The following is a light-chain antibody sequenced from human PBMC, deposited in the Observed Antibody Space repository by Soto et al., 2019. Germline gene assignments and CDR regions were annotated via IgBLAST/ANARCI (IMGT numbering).Light chain of an antibody. J-gene: IGLJ2*01. CDR3: QSYDSSLSGSV. CDR2: VNT. V-gene: IGLV1-40*01. Sequence: QSVLTQPPSVSGAPGQRVTISCTGSTSNIGAGYDVHWYQQLPGTAPKLLIYVNTNRPSGVPDRFSGSKSGTSASLAITGLQAEDEAGYSCQSYDSSLSGSVFGGGTKLTVL. CDR1: TSNIGAGYD.